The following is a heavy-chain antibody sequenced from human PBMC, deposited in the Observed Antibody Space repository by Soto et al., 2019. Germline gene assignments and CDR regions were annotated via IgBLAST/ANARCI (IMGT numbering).Heavy chain of an antibody. Sequence: YETLSLTCTVSGGSISSYYWSWIRQPPGKGLEWIGSIYYSGSTYYNPSLKSRVTISVDTSKNQFSLKLSSVTAADTAVYYRAREGVRYCSSTSGYPYGMDVWGQGTGVTVSS. CDR3: AREGVRYCSSTSGYPYGMDV. J-gene: IGHJ6*02. CDR2: IYYSGST. D-gene: IGHD2-2*01. V-gene: IGHV4-59*05. CDR1: GGSISSYY.